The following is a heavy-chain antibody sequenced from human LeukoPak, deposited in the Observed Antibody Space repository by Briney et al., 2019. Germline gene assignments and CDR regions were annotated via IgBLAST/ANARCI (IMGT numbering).Heavy chain of an antibody. CDR1: GGSISSSSYH. V-gene: IGHV4-39*01. D-gene: IGHD6-19*01. CDR2: IYYSGST. Sequence: SETLSLTCTVSGGSISSSSYHWGWIRQPPGKGLEWIGSIYYSGSTYYNPSLKSRVTISVDTSKNQFSLKLSSVTAADTAVYYCARRPLYSSGWTRGPFDYWGQGTLVTVSS. CDR3: ARRPLYSSGWTRGPFDY. J-gene: IGHJ4*02.